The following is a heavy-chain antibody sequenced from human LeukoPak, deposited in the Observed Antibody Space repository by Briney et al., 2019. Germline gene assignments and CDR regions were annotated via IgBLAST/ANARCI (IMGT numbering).Heavy chain of an antibody. CDR3: ARSNSDGSGWHPYYYYGMDV. Sequence: GGSLRLSCAASGFTFSSYSMNWVRQAPGKGLEWVSSISSSSSYIYYADSVKGRFTISRDNAKNSLYLQMNSLRADDTAVYYCARSNSDGSGWHPYYYYGMDVWGQPTTLTVPS. V-gene: IGHV3-21*01. CDR2: ISSSSSYI. CDR1: GFTFSSYS. D-gene: IGHD6-19*01. J-gene: IGHJ6*02.